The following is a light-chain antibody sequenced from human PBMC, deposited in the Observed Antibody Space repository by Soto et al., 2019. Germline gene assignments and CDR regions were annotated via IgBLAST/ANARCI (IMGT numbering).Light chain of an antibody. Sequence: EVGLTQSPRTLSLSPGERATLSCRASQSLSTSYVAWYHQKPGQAPRLLFYGASTRATGIPDRFSGSGSGTDFTLTITRLEPEDFAVYYCQQYDSPPKSFGQGTKLEIK. CDR2: GAS. CDR1: QSLSTSY. V-gene: IGKV3-20*01. CDR3: QQYDSPPKS. J-gene: IGKJ2*03.